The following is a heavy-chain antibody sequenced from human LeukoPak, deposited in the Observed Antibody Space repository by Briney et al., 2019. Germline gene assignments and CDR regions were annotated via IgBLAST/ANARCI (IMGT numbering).Heavy chain of an antibody. CDR1: GFIFCSYA. V-gene: IGHV3-23*01. CDR2: VSGSGGST. J-gene: IGHJ5*02. CDR3: AKEVGYCTSSNCYSWFDP. Sequence: GGSLRLSCAAAGFIFCSYAMRWVRQAAGKGVEWVSGVSGSGGSTYYADSVKGRFTITRDNSTNTLYLQMTSLRGDDTAVYHCAKEVGYCTSSNCYSWFDPWGQGTQVTVSS. D-gene: IGHD2-2*02.